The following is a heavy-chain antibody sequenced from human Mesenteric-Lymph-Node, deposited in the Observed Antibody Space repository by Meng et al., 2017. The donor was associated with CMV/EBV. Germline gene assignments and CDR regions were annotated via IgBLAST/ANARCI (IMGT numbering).Heavy chain of an antibody. Sequence: GGSLRLSCTASGFTFSEYYMNWIRQAPGKGLEWVAYISDSGGLIYYAESVKGRFTISRDNAQNSLYLQMNSLRAADTAVYYCASQALGFDYWGLGTLVTVSS. J-gene: IGHJ4*02. CDR2: ISDSGGLI. V-gene: IGHV3-11*04. CDR1: GFTFSEYY. CDR3: ASQALGFDY. D-gene: IGHD7-27*01.